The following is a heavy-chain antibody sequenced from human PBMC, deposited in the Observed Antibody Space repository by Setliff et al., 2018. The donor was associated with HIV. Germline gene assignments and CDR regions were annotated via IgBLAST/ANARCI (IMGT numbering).Heavy chain of an antibody. Sequence: GGSLRLSCEASGFSVTDTYMGWVRQAPGKGLEWVTLMYKGGKTYYADFVKGRFTIARDDSKNTVSLQMTNLGTGDTAMYYCAKGGSNSWSPFDYWGQGTLVTVSS. D-gene: IGHD6-13*01. CDR2: MYKGGKT. CDR3: AKGGSNSWSPFDY. J-gene: IGHJ4*02. CDR1: GFSVTDTY. V-gene: IGHV3-66*02.